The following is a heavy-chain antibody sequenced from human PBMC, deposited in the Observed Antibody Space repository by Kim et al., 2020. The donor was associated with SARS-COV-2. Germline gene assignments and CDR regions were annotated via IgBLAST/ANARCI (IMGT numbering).Heavy chain of an antibody. Sequence: VKARLTTSRDNAKTSLYLQMNSLRAEDTAVYYCARAGRGILTGYYNSFDYWGQGTLVTVSS. J-gene: IGHJ4*02. V-gene: IGHV3-11*01. CDR3: ARAGRGILTGYYNSFDY. D-gene: IGHD3-9*01.